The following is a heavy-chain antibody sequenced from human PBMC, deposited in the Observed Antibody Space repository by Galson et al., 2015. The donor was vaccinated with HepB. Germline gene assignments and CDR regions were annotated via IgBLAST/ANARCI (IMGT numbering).Heavy chain of an antibody. V-gene: IGHV3-30*18. J-gene: IGHJ4*02. Sequence: SLRLSCAASGFTFSSYGMHWVRQAPGKGLEWVAVISYDGSNKYYADSVKGRFTISRDNSKNTLYLQMNSLRAEDTAVYYCAKDFGEYQLLPSIAAAGTFDYWGQGTLVTVSS. CDR1: GFTFSSYG. CDR3: AKDFGEYQLLPSIAAAGTFDY. CDR2: ISYDGSNK. D-gene: IGHD6-13*01.